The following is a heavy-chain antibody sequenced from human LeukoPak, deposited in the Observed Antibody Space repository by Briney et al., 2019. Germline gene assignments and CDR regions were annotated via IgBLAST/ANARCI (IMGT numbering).Heavy chain of an antibody. Sequence: SETLSLTCTVSGYSISSGYYWGWIRQPPGKGLEWIGTIYHSGSTYYNPSLKSRVTMSVDTSKNQFSLKLSSVTAADTAVYYCARDQYYYDSSGYYSFDYWGQGTLVTVSS. V-gene: IGHV4-38-2*02. CDR3: ARDQYYYDSSGYYSFDY. J-gene: IGHJ4*02. D-gene: IGHD3-22*01. CDR1: GYSISSGYY. CDR2: IYHSGST.